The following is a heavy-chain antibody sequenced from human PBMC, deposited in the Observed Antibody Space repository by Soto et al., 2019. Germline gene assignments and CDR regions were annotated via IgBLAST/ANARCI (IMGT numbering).Heavy chain of an antibody. CDR2: ISSSGSSI. CDR1: GLTFSDCY. D-gene: IGHD3-10*01. Sequence: QVQLVESGGGLVKPGGSLRLSCAASGLTFSDCYMNWIRQVPGKGLEWVSYISSSGSSINYAGSVKGRFTISRDNAKNSLYLQRNRLRAEDTAMYYCARVRFGEWGYAMDVWGQGTTVTVSS. CDR3: ARVRFGEWGYAMDV. V-gene: IGHV3-11*01. J-gene: IGHJ6*02.